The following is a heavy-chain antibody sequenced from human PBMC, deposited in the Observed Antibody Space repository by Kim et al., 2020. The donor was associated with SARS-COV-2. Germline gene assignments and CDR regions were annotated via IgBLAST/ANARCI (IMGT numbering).Heavy chain of an antibody. CDR1: GFTFTHYA. V-gene: IGHV3-23*01. J-gene: IGHJ4*02. CDR3: ARDMRGYDRPIDS. D-gene: IGHD3-22*01. Sequence: GGSLRLSCVGSGFTFTHYAMNWVRQRPGKGLEWVAGIYGGGGVRDDTDSVKGRFTISRDNSRNTLYLQMSSLRVEDTAVYYCARDMRGYDRPIDSWGQGTLVTVSS. CDR2: IYGGGGVR.